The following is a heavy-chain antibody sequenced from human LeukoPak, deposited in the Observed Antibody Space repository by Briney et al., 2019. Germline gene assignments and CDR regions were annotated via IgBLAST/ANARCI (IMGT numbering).Heavy chain of an antibody. CDR3: ARTLYDSSGYYVDY. CDR1: GYTFTGYY. Sequence: ASVKVSCKASGYTFTGYYMHWVRQAPGQGLEWMGWINPNSGGTNYAQKFQGRVTMTRDTSISTAYMELSRLRSADTAVYYCARTLYDSSGYYVDYWGQGTLVTVSS. V-gene: IGHV1-2*02. J-gene: IGHJ4*02. CDR2: INPNSGGT. D-gene: IGHD3-22*01.